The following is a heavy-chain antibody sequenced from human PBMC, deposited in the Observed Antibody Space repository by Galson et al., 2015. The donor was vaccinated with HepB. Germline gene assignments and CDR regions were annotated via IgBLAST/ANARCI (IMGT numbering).Heavy chain of an antibody. J-gene: IGHJ5*01. V-gene: IGHV1-69*05. CDR2: IIPIFGTA. CDR1: GGTFSSYA. D-gene: IGHD2-2*01. CDR3: ARDGGCISNCYGFFDS. Sequence: SVKVSCKASGGTFSSYAISWVRQAPGQGLEWMGGIIPIFGTANYAQKFQGRVTITRDSFANIAYMELSSLTSEDTAVYFCARDGGCISNCYGFFDSWGQGTLVTVSS.